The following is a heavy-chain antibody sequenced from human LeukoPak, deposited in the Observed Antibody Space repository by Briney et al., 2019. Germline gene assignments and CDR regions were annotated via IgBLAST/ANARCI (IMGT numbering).Heavy chain of an antibody. Sequence: PGGSLRLSCAASGFTFSSYAMSWVRQAPGKGLEWVSTFSGSGGSTYYADSVKGRFTISRDYSKNTLYLLMNSLRAEDTAVYYCAKASCSSSSCYADYWGQGTLVTVSS. J-gene: IGHJ4*02. CDR1: GFTFSSYA. CDR2: FSGSGGST. D-gene: IGHD2-2*01. CDR3: AKASCSSSSCYADY. V-gene: IGHV3-23*01.